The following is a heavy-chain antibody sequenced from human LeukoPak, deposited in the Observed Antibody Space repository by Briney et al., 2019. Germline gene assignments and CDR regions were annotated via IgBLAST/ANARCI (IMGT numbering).Heavy chain of an antibody. V-gene: IGHV3-48*01. D-gene: IGHD4-23*01. CDR1: GFTFSSYS. J-gene: IGHJ4*02. Sequence: GGSLRLSCAASGFTFSSYSMNWVRQAPGKGLEWVSYISSSSSTIYYADSVKGRFTISRDNAKNSLYLQMNSLRAEDTAVYYCARDDYGGNSVRTFDYWGQGTLVTVSS. CDR2: ISSSSSTI. CDR3: ARDDYGGNSVRTFDY.